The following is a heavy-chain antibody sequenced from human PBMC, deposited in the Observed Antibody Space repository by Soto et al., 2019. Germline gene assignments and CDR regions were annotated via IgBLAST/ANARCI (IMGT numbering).Heavy chain of an antibody. CDR1: GFTFSSYG. V-gene: IGHV3-33*01. J-gene: IGHJ5*02. D-gene: IGHD3-16*02. CDR3: ARDRYDYVWGSYRRPNWFDP. Sequence: GGSLRLSCAASGFTFSSYGMHWVRQAPGKGLEWVAVIWYDGSNKYYADSVKGRFTISRDNSKNTLYLQMNSLRAEDTAVYYCARDRYDYVWGSYRRPNWFDPWGQGTLVTVSS. CDR2: IWYDGSNK.